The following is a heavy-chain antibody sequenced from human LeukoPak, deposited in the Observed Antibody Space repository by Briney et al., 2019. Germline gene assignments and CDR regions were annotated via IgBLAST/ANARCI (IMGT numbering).Heavy chain of an antibody. CDR1: GFTFSSSA. CDR2: IGGSGSCGST. CDR3: AKSGYNRFDY. J-gene: IGHJ4*02. D-gene: IGHD5-24*01. V-gene: IGHV3-23*01. Sequence: PGGSLRLSCAASGFTFSSSAMSWVRQAPGKGLEWVSSIGGSGSCGSTYYADSVKGRFTISRDNSKNTLYLQMNSLRAEDTAVYYCAKSGYNRFDYWGQGTLVTVSS.